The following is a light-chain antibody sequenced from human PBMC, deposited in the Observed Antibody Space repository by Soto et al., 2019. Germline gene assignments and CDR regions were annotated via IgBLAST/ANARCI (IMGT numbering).Light chain of an antibody. V-gene: IGLV3-21*04. CDR2: YDR. Sequence: SYVLTQPPSVSVSPGKTARITCGGNNIGSQSVHWYQQKPGQAPVLVMFYDRVRPSGIPERFSGSNSGNTATLTISRVEAGDEADYYCQVWDSSSDHPGVFGGGTKLTVL. CDR1: NIGSQS. J-gene: IGLJ2*01. CDR3: QVWDSSSDHPGV.